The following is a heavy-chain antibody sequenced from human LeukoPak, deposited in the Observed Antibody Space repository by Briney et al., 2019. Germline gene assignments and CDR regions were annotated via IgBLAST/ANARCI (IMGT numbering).Heavy chain of an antibody. D-gene: IGHD2-15*01. J-gene: IGHJ6*02. CDR1: GFTFTSSA. V-gene: IGHV1-58*01. Sequence: GTSVKVSCKASGFTFTSSAVQWVRQARGQRLEWIGRIVVGSGNTNYAQKFQERVTITRDMSTSTAYMELSSLRSEDTAVYYCAADRLVVAAIDRGPYYYYGMDVWGQGTTVTVSS. CDR2: IVVGSGNT. CDR3: AADRLVVAAIDRGPYYYYGMDV.